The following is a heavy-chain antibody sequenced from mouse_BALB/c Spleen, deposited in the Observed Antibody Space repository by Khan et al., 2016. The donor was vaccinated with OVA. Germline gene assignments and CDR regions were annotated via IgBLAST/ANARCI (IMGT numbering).Heavy chain of an antibody. D-gene: IGHD2-1*01. CDR2: ISTYSGNS. Sequence: QVQLQQSGPELVRPGVSVKISCKGSGYTFTDYAMHWVKQSHAKSLEWIGIISTYSGNSNYNQRFKGKATMTVGKSSSTAYMELARLTAEDSAIYYWAREDGNYGAFAYWGQGTLVTVSA. CDR3: AREDGNYGAFAY. V-gene: IGHV1S137*01. CDR1: GYTFTDYA. J-gene: IGHJ3*01.